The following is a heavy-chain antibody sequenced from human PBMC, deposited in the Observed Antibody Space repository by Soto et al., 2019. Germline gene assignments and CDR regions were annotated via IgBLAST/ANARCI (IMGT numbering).Heavy chain of an antibody. V-gene: IGHV4-34*01. CDR2: INHSGST. CDR1: GGSFSGYY. D-gene: IGHD3-3*01. J-gene: IGHJ4*02. Sequence: SETLSLTCAVYGGSFSGYYWSWIRQPPGKGLEWIGEINHSGSTNYNPSLKSRVTISVDTSKNQFSLKLSSVTAADTAVYYCAGKYYDFWSGYYTGNDYWGQGTLVTVSS. CDR3: AGKYYDFWSGYYTGNDY.